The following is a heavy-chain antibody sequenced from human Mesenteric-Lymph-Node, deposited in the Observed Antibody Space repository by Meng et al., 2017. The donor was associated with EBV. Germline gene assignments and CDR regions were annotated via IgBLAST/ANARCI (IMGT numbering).Heavy chain of an antibody. Sequence: VQPPGPGPGLAPPSRTLSLAFAVSGGSIDSSNWWSCVPQPPGKGLELIWEIFHSGITNYNPSLKNRLIMSVDKSTNQFSLNLISVTAADTATYYCATGERSGYVAHWGQGTLVTVSS. CDR2: IFHSGIT. CDR3: ATGERSGYVAH. V-gene: IGHV4-4*02. CDR1: GGSIDSSNW. J-gene: IGHJ5*02. D-gene: IGHD5-12*01.